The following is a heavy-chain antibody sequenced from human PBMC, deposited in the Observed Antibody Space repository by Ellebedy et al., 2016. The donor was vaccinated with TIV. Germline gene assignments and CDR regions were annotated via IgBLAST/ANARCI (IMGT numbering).Heavy chain of an antibody. CDR3: ARVARSGNNGG. CDR1: GFTFSDYD. J-gene: IGHJ4*02. Sequence: GESLKISXAASGFTFSDYDMHWVRQAPGKGLEWISYISSGSSTIFYADSVKGRFTISRDNAKNSLYLQINSLRDEDTAVYYCARVARSGNNGGWGQGTLVTVSS. D-gene: IGHD5-24*01. CDR2: ISSGSSTI. V-gene: IGHV3-48*02.